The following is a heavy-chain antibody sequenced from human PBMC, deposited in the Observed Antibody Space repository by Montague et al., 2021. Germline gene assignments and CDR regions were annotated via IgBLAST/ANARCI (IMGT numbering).Heavy chain of an antibody. CDR1: GFSFNYYA. Sequence: SLRLSCAASGFSFNYYAMAWVRQAPGKGLEWVSAISGGGDNTYYADSVKGRFTISRDSSESTVFLQMNSLRVVDSAVYYCAKGPYDDGSYLLHFESWGQGTLVTVPS. V-gene: IGHV3-23*01. CDR2: ISGGGDNT. J-gene: IGHJ4*02. CDR3: AKGPYDDGSYLLHFES. D-gene: IGHD1-26*01.